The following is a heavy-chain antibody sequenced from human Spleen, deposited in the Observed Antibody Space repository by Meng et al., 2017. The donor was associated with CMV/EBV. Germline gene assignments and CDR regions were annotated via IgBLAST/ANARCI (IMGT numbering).Heavy chain of an antibody. J-gene: IGHJ4*02. V-gene: IGHV3-48*03. Sequence: GESLKISCSASGFTFSNYETNWVRQAPGKGLEWISYISSSGGTKQYADSVKGRFTISRDNAKNSVYLQMNSLRVEDTAVYYCARETLYRGGGTDYDYWGQGTLVTVSS. CDR3: ARETLYRGGGTDYDY. CDR2: ISSSGGTK. D-gene: IGHD3-16*01. CDR1: GFTFSNYE.